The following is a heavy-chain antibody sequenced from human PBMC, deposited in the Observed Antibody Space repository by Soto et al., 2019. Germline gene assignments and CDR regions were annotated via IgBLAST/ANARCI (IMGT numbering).Heavy chain of an antibody. CDR2: IYYSGST. CDR1: GDSISSGTYY. J-gene: IGHJ2*01. Sequence: SEILCLTSTVSGDSISSGTYYWNWIRQPPGKGQERIGYIYYSGSTNYNTSLKSRVTISVDTSKNQFSLNLNSVTAADTAVYYCASLGGVPRTSPLYYYFDLWGRGTLVTVSS. CDR3: ASLGGVPRTSPLYYYFDL. D-gene: IGHD3-16*01. V-gene: IGHV4-61*01.